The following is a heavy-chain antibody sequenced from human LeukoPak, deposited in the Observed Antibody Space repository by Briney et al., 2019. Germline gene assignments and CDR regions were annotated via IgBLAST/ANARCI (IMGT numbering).Heavy chain of an antibody. CDR3: ARDMQQMGELLDY. CDR2: ISSSSSYI. D-gene: IGHD6-13*01. V-gene: IGHV3-21*01. J-gene: IGHJ4*02. Sequence: TGGSLRLSCAASGFTFSSYSMNWVRQAPGKGLEWVSSISSSSSYIYYADSVKGRFTISRDNAKNSLYLQKNSLRAQDTAVYYCARDMQQMGELLDYWGQGTLVSVSS. CDR1: GFTFSSYS.